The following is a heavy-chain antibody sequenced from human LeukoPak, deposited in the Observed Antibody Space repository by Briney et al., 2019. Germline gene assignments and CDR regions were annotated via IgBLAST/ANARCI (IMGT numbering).Heavy chain of an antibody. V-gene: IGHV3-23*01. CDR3: ARRGDSDTSVYSLQY. J-gene: IGHJ4*02. D-gene: IGHD3-22*01. CDR2: ITNNDGTT. CDR1: GFTFSNSA. Sequence: PGGSLRLSCAASGFTFSNSAMNWVRQAPGKGLEWVSGITNNDGTTYYADSVKGRFTISRDNSKKTLYLQINSLRAEDTALYYCARRGDSDTSVYSLQYWGQGALVTVSS.